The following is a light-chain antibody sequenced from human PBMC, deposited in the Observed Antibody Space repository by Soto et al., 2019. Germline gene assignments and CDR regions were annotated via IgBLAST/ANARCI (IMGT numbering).Light chain of an antibody. CDR3: QQRYNWPLT. Sequence: EIVMTQSPATLSVSPGESATLSCRASQNINSDLAWYVQKPGQAPRLLIYGASTRATGIPARFSGSGSGTDFTLTISSLEPEDFAVYYCQQRYNWPLTFGGGTKVDIK. CDR2: GAS. V-gene: IGKV3-15*01. CDR1: QNINSD. J-gene: IGKJ4*01.